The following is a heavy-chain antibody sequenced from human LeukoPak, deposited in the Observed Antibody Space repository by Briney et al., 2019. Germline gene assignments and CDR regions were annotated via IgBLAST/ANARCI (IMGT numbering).Heavy chain of an antibody. J-gene: IGHJ6*02. CDR2: ISGSGGST. Sequence: GGSLRLSCAASGFIFSTYAMSWVRQAPGKGLEWVSAISGSGGSTWYANSVKGRFTISRDNSKNTLYLQMNSLRAEDTAVYYCAADYCSSTSCPYYYYGMDVWGQGTTVTVSS. CDR1: GFIFSTYA. V-gene: IGHV3-23*01. CDR3: AADYCSSTSCPYYYYGMDV. D-gene: IGHD2-2*01.